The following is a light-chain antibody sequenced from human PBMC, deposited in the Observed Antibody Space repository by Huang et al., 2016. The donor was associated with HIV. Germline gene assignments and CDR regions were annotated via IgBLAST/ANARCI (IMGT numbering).Light chain of an antibody. J-gene: IGKJ1*01. CDR3: MQGLHLRT. CDR2: EAS. Sequence: DIVMTQTPVSLSVTPGQPASISCKSSQSLLHSNGKSYLYWYLQNPGQSPQHLIYEASSRFSGVPDRFSGSGSGTVFTLKISRVEAEDVGVYYCMQGLHLRTFGQGTKVEI. CDR1: QSLLHSNGKSY. V-gene: IGKV2-29*02.